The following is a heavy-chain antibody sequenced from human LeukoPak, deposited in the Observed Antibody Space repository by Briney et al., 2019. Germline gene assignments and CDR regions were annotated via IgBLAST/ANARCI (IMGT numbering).Heavy chain of an antibody. V-gene: IGHV5-51*01. CDR3: ARLELVIRGASRKSWFDP. D-gene: IGHD3-10*01. CDR2: IYPDGSDT. Sequence: GESLKISCKSSGYNFSTYWIGWVRQMPGKGLEWMGIIYPDGSDTRYNPSFQGQVSISADKSINTAYLQWSSLKASDTAMYYCARLELVIRGASRKSWFDPWGQGTLVTVSS. J-gene: IGHJ5*02. CDR1: GYNFSTYW.